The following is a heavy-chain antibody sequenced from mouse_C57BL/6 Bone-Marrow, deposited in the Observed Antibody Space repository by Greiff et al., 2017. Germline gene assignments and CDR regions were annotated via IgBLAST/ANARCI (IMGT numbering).Heavy chain of an antibody. CDR3: ARWLLFYYAMDY. CDR1: GYTFTSYW. D-gene: IGHD2-3*01. V-gene: IGHV1-64*01. CDR2: IHPNSGST. J-gene: IGHJ4*01. Sequence: VQLQQPGAELVKPGASVKLSCKASGYTFTSYWMHWVKQRPGQGLEWIGMIHPNSGSTNYNEKFKSKATLTVDKSSSTAYMKLSSLTSEDSAVYYCARWLLFYYAMDYWGRGTSVTVSS.